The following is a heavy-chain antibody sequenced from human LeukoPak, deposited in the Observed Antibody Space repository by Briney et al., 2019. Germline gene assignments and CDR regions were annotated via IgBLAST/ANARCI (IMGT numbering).Heavy chain of an antibody. CDR2: IIPIFGTA. D-gene: IGHD4/OR15-4a*01. CDR3: AREVTGARDAFDI. J-gene: IGHJ3*02. Sequence: ASVKVSCKASGGTFSSYAISWVRQAPGQGLEWMGGIIPIFGTANYAQKFQGRVTITADESTSTAYMELSSLRPEDTAVYYCAREVTGARDAFDIWGQGTMVTVSS. CDR1: GGTFSSYA. V-gene: IGHV1-69*13.